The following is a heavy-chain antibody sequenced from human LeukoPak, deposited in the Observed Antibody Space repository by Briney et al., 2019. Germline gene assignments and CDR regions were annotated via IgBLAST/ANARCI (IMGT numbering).Heavy chain of an antibody. J-gene: IGHJ3*02. CDR1: GGTFSSYA. D-gene: IGHD3-16*01. V-gene: IGHV1-69*13. CDR3: ARDGAMITFGGVIEHDAFDI. Sequence: ASVKVSCKASGGTFSSYAISWVRQAPGQGLEWMGGIIPIFGIANYAQKFQGRVTITADESTSTAYMELSSLRSEDTAVYYCARDGAMITFGGVIEHDAFDIWGQGTMVTVSS. CDR2: IIPIFGIA.